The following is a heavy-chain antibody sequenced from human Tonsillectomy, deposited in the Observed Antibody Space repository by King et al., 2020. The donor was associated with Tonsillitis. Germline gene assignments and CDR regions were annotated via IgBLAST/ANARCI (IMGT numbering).Heavy chain of an antibody. CDR3: ARLESSTNWYLDL. V-gene: IGHV5-51*01. CDR2: IYPGDSDT. CDR1: GYIFNNYW. J-gene: IGHJ2*01. Sequence: QLVQSGAEAKEPGESLKISCKGSGYIFNNYWIGWVRQMPGKGLEWMGIIYPGDSDTRYSPSFQGQVTISADKSLHTAYLQWRSLKDTATAMYYCARLESSTNWYLDLWGPGTLVTVS.